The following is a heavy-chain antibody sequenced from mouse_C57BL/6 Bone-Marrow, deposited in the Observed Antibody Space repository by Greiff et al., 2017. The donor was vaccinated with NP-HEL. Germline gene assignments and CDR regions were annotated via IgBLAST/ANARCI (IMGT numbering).Heavy chain of an antibody. CDR2: IDPSDSET. D-gene: IGHD1-1*01. V-gene: IGHV1-52*01. CDR3: ARVDYGSSPHWYFDV. Sequence: QVQLQQPGAELVRPGSSVKLSCKASGYTFTSYWMHWVKQRPIQGLEWIGNIDPSDSETHYNQKFKDKATLTVDKSSSTAYMQLSSLTSEASAVYYCARVDYGSSPHWYFDVWGTGTTVTVSS. CDR1: GYTFTSYW. J-gene: IGHJ1*03.